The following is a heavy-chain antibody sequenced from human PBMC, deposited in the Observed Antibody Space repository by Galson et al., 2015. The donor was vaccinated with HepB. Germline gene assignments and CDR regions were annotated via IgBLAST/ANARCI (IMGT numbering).Heavy chain of an antibody. CDR2: VNGGATNT. CDR1: GFTFSSFA. CDR3: AKASGTPRGRFDS. J-gene: IGHJ5*01. V-gene: IGHV3-23*01. D-gene: IGHD6-13*01. Sequence: SLRLSCAASGFTFSSFAMNWVRQAPGKGLEWVSDVNGGATNTNYADSVKGRFTISRDNSRDTLYLQMDGLRAEDTAIYYCAKASGTPRGRFDSWGQGTLVTVSS.